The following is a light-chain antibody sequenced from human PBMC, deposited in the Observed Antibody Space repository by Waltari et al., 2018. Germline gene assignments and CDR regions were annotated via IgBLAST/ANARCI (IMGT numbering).Light chain of an antibody. CDR1: QSIESY. Sequence: DIQMAQSPSSLSASVGERVTITCRASQSIESYLNWYQQKPGKAPKLLIYAASTLQSGVPSRFSGSGSGTDFTLTISSLQPEDFATYYCQQSDSIPPQFTFGPGTKVDIK. CDR2: AAS. J-gene: IGKJ3*01. V-gene: IGKV1-39*01. CDR3: QQSDSIPPQFT.